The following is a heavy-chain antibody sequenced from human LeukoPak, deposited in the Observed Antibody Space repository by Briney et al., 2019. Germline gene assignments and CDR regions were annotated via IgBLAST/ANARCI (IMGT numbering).Heavy chain of an antibody. V-gene: IGHV1-8*01. Sequence: GASVKVSCKASGYTFTSYDINWVRQATGQGLEWMGWMNPNSGNTGYAQRFQGRVTMTRNLSISTAYMELSSLRSEDTAVYYCARARGYRIDYWGQGTLATVSS. CDR2: MNPNSGNT. CDR1: GYTFTSYD. CDR3: ARARGYRIDY. D-gene: IGHD2-15*01. J-gene: IGHJ4*02.